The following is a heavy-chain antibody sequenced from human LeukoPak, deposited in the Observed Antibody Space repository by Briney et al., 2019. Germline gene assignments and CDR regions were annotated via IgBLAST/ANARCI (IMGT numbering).Heavy chain of an antibody. CDR2: IYHSGST. J-gene: IGHJ6*03. CDR1: GYSISSGYY. CDR3: AGETDYYYYMDV. Sequence: PSETLSLTCTVSGYSISSGYYWGWIRQPPGKGLEWIGSIYHSGSTYYNPSLKSRVTISVDTSKNQFSLKVISATAADTAMYYCAGETDYYYYMDVWGKGTTVTVSS. V-gene: IGHV4-38-2*02. D-gene: IGHD1-14*01.